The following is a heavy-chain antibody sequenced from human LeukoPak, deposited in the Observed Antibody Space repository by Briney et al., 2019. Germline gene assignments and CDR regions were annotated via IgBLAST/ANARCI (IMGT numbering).Heavy chain of an antibody. CDR3: AREYDIVATRFFDY. Sequence: SETLSLTCTVSGGSISSYYWSWIWQPPGKGLEWIGYIYYSGSTNYNPSLKSRVTISVDTSKNQFSLKLSSVTAADTAVYYCAREYDIVATRFFDYWGQGTLVTVSS. CDR1: GGSISSYY. D-gene: IGHD5-12*01. V-gene: IGHV4-59*01. CDR2: IYYSGST. J-gene: IGHJ4*02.